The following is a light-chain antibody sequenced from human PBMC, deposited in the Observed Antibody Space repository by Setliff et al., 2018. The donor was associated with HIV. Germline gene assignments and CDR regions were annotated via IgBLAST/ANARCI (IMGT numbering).Light chain of an antibody. V-gene: IGLV2-14*01. J-gene: IGLJ1*01. CDR1: SSEVGGYSY. CDR3: SSYAITNTLP. CDR2: EVR. Sequence: QSVLTQPASVSGSPGQSITISCTGTSSEVGGYSYVSWYQQHPGKAPKLIIYEVRNRPSGVSNRFSGSKSGNTASLTISGLQAEDEADYYCSSYAITNTLPFGTGTKVTVL.